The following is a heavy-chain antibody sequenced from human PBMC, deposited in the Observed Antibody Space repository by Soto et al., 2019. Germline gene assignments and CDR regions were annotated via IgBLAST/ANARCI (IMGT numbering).Heavy chain of an antibody. CDR2: IYPGDSDT. CDR3: AGRYSSGWAGDDWFDP. CDR1: GYSFTSYS. V-gene: IGHV5-51*01. Sequence: GESLKISCKGSGYSFTSYSSGWVRQMPGKGLEWMGIIYPGDSDTRYSPSFQGQVTISADKSISTAYLQWSSLKASDTAMYYCAGRYSSGWAGDDWFDPWGQGTLVTVSS. J-gene: IGHJ5*02. D-gene: IGHD6-19*01.